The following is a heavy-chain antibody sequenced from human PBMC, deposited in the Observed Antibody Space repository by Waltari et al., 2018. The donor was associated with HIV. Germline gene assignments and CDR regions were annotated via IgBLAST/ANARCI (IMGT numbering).Heavy chain of an antibody. Sequence: QVQLVQSGAEVKKPGASVKVSCKAFGYTFATYYIPWVRKAPGQGLEWMGWINPNSGGTNYAQKFQGRVTMTSDTSINTAYMELSRLKSDDTAVYYCARDRRVGTGYYFDYWGQGTLVTVSS. J-gene: IGHJ4*02. CDR3: ARDRRVGTGYYFDY. D-gene: IGHD1-26*01. V-gene: IGHV1-2*02. CDR2: INPNSGGT. CDR1: GYTFATYY.